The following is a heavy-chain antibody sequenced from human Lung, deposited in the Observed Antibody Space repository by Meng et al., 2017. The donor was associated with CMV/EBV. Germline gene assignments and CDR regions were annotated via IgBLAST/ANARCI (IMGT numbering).Heavy chain of an antibody. V-gene: IGHV2-5*01. D-gene: IGHD3-3*01. J-gene: IGHJ4*02. CDR3: AHEPRVALGPLFDY. Sequence: SDPTLVKPTQTLTLTCTFSGFSLRTGAVAVRWIRQPPGNALEWIAHIYWNDDKEYSSSLKSRLTITKDTSKNQVVLTMTNMDPVDTATYYFAHEPRVALGPLFDYWGQGTLVTVSS. CDR1: GFSLRTGAVA. CDR2: IYWNDDK.